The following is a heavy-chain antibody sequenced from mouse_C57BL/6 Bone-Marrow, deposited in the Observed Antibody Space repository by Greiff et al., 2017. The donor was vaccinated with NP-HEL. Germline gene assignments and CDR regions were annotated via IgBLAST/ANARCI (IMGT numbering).Heavy chain of an antibody. CDR1: GYTFTSYW. CDR2: IYPGNSDT. CDR3: TKGGDYVLCFAY. Sequence: VQLQQSGTVLVKPGASVKMSCKTSGYTFTSYWMHWVKQRPGQGLEWIGAIYPGNSDTSYNEKFKGKAKLTADTSASTAYMQLSSLTNEDSAVYYCTKGGDYVLCFAYWGQGTLVTVSS. J-gene: IGHJ3*01. V-gene: IGHV1-5*01. D-gene: IGHD1-1*02.